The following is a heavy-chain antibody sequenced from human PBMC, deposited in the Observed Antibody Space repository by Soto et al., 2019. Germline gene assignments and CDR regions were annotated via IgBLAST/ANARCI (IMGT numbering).Heavy chain of an antibody. V-gene: IGHV3-53*01. CDR3: ARGITDIVVVVAATLPPWYFDL. Sequence: EVQLVGSGGGLIQPGGSLRLSCAASGFTVTSNYMGWVRQAPGKGLEWVSVTYGGGSTYYADSVKGRFTISRDSSKNTLYLQMNSLRAEDTAVYYCARGITDIVVVVAATLPPWYFDLWGRGTLVTVSS. J-gene: IGHJ2*01. CDR1: GFTVTSNY. D-gene: IGHD2-15*01. CDR2: TYGGGST.